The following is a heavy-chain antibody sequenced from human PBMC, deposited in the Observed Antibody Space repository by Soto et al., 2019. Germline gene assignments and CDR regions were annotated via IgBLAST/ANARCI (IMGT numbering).Heavy chain of an antibody. D-gene: IGHD6-19*01. V-gene: IGHV1-46*03. CDR1: GYTFTSYG. CDR3: ARASVSGRRFDY. J-gene: IGHJ4*02. CDR2: INTSGGST. Sequence: GASVKVSCKASGYTFTSYGISWVRQAPGQGLEWMGIINTSGGSTTYAQKFQGRVTMTRDTSTSTVYMELSSLTSEDTAVYYCARASVSGRRFDYWGEGTLVTVSS.